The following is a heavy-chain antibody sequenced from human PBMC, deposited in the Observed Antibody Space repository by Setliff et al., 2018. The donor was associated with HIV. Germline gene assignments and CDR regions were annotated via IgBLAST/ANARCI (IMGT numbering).Heavy chain of an antibody. CDR1: GYTFTGYY. J-gene: IGHJ4*02. V-gene: IGHV1-2*06. D-gene: IGHD6-13*01. CDR2: INPNSGGT. Sequence: ASVKVSCKASGYTFTGYYMHWVRQAPGQGLEWMGRINPNSGGTKYAQKFQGRVTMTRDTSISTAYMELSRLISDDTAVYYCARDRIAAAGTLMGYWGQGTLVTVSS. CDR3: ARDRIAAAGTLMGY.